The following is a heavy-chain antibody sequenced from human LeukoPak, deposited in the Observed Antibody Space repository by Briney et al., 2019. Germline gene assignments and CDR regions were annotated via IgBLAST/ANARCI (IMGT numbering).Heavy chain of an antibody. CDR2: IDTNTGNP. J-gene: IGHJ4*02. CDR1: GYTFTSYA. Sequence: ASVKVSCKASGYTFTSYAMNWVRQAPGQGLEYMGWIDTNTGNPTYAQGFTGRFVFSLDTSVSTAYLQISSLKAEDSAIYFCANCYDSSGFFAYWGQGTLVTVSS. V-gene: IGHV7-4-1*02. CDR3: ANCYDSSGFFAY. D-gene: IGHD3-22*01.